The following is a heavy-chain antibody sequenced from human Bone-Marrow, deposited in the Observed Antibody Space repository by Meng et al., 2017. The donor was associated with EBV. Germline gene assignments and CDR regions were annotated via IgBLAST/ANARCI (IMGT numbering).Heavy chain of an antibody. V-gene: IGHV1-2*06. J-gene: IGHJ4*02. CDR2: INPNSGDT. CDR1: GYTFTGYY. CDR3: ARAKAAAAGTLIDY. Sequence: QVQMVQSGAEVKKPGASVKVSCKASGYTFTGYYMHWVRQAPGQGLEWMGRINPNSGDTNYAQKFQGRVTMTRDTSISTAYMELSRLRPDDTAVYYCARAKAAAAGTLIDYWGQGTLVTVSS. D-gene: IGHD6-13*01.